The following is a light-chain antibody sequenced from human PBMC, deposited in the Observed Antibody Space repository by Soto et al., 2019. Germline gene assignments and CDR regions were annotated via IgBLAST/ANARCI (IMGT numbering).Light chain of an antibody. Sequence: QSVLTQPPSASGTPGQRVTISCSGSSFNIGSNTVNWYQQLPGTAPKLLIYSNTQRPSGVPDRFSGSKSGTSASLAISGLQSGDEADYYCAAWDDSLNGVAFGGGTKLTVL. CDR1: SFNIGSNT. CDR3: AAWDDSLNGVA. CDR2: SNT. J-gene: IGLJ2*01. V-gene: IGLV1-44*01.